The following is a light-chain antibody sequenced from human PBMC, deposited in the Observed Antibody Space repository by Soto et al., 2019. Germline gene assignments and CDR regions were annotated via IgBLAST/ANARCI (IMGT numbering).Light chain of an antibody. CDR3: QQYGSSLFT. CDR2: GTS. Sequence: DIVLTQSPGTLSLSPGERATLSCRASQSVSSKYLAWYQQKPGQPPRVLIYGTSIRATGIPERFSGGGSGTDFPLTITRLESEDFAVYYCQQYGSSLFTFGPGT. CDR1: QSVSSKY. J-gene: IGKJ3*01. V-gene: IGKV3-20*01.